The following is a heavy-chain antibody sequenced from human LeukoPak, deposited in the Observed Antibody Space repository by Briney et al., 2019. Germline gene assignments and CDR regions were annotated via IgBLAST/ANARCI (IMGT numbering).Heavy chain of an antibody. V-gene: IGHV3-23*01. CDR2: ITGGGGTT. J-gene: IGHJ4*02. CDR3: AKMQGYFDY. CDR1: GLTFSSYG. Sequence: GGSLRLSCEASGLTFSSYGMSWVRQAPGKELQWVSAITGGGGTTYYADSVKGRFTISRDNSKNMLYLQMNSLRAEDTAVYYCAKMQGYFDYWGQGTLVPVSS.